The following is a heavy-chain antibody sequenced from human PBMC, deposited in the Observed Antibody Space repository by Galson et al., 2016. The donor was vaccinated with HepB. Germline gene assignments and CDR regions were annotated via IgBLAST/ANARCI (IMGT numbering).Heavy chain of an antibody. D-gene: IGHD3-3*01. J-gene: IGHJ6*02. Sequence: SLRLSCAASGFTFSTFAMTWVRQAPGTGLEWVSTINGGGGKTQHADSVKGRFTISRDNSKNTLYLEMNSLRAEDTAIYYCATEYVLRSLESSSYCFYGLDVWGQGTTVTVSS. V-gene: IGHV3-23*01. CDR2: INGGGGKT. CDR1: GFTFSTFA. CDR3: ATEYVLRSLESSSYCFYGLDV.